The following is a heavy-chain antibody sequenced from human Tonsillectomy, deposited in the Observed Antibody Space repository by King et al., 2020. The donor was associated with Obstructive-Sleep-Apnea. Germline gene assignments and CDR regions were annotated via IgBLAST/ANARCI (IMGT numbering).Heavy chain of an antibody. V-gene: IGHV3-30*02. D-gene: IGHD2-2*02. CDR1: GFTFSSFG. J-gene: IGHJ4*02. CDR2: IRYDGSQK. CDR3: AKDLTAVRPRDY. Sequence: VQLVESGGGVVQPGGSLRLSCAASGFTFSSFGIHWVRQAPGKGLEWVTFIRYDGSQKYYADSVKGRFTVSRDNSNYTLSLQMTSLGAEDTAVYYCAKDLTAVRPRDYWGQGTRVTVSS.